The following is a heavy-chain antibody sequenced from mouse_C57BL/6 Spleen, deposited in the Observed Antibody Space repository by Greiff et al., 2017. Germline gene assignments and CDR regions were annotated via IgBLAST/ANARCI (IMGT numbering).Heavy chain of an antibody. CDR1: GYTFTRYW. Sequence: QVQLKQPGAELVRPGSSVKLSCKASGYTFTRYWMHWVKQRPIQGLEWIGNIDPSDSETHYNQKFKDKATLTVDKSSSTAYMQLSSLTSEDSAVYYFARSDGNPRYWYFDVWCTGTTVTVSS. CDR3: ARSDGNPRYWYFDV. J-gene: IGHJ1*03. D-gene: IGHD2-1*01. CDR2: IDPSDSET. V-gene: IGHV1-52*01.